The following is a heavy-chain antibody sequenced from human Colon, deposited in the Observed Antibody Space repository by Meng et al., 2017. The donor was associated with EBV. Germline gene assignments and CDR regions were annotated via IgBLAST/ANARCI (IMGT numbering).Heavy chain of an antibody. Sequence: LQVSGPGLVNPSQTLSLTCTVSGGSINSGDYYWSWIRQPPGKGLEWIGYIYYTGSTYYNPSLKIRVTISMDTSKNQFSLRLSSVTAADTAVYYCARNYYFDYWGQGTLVTVSS. J-gene: IGHJ4*02. CDR2: IYYTGST. V-gene: IGHV4-30-4*01. CDR1: GGSINSGDYY. CDR3: ARNYYFDY.